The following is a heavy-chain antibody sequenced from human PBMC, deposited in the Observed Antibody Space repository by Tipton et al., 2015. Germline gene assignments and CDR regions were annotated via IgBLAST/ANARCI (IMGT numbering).Heavy chain of an antibody. CDR1: SDSISKYY. CDR3: ARSRYTVTPDS. CDR2: IQYSGST. Sequence: TLSLTCSVSSDSISKYYWSWIRQPPGKELEWIGYIQYSGSTNYNPSLKSRVTISVDTSKNQISLTVTSVTAADTAVYYCARSRYTVTPDSWGQGTLVTVSS. D-gene: IGHD4-17*01. J-gene: IGHJ4*02. V-gene: IGHV4-59*08.